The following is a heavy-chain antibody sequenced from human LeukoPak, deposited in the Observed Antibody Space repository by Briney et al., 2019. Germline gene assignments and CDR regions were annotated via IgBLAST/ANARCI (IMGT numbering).Heavy chain of an antibody. CDR3: TRHLGGNY. J-gene: IGHJ4*02. V-gene: IGHV3-49*04. Sequence: PGGSLRLSCTASGFTFGDFAMSWVRQAPGKGLEWVGFIRSKAYGGTTEYAASVKGRFTISRDDSKSIAYLQMNSLKTEDTAMYYCTRHLGGNYWGQGTLVTVSS. CDR2: IRSKAYGGTT. CDR1: GFTFGDFA.